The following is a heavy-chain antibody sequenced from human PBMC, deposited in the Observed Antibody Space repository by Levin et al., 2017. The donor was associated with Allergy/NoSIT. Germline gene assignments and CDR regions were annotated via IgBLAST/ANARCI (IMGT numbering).Heavy chain of an antibody. CDR1: GGSISSGGYS. V-gene: IGHV4-30-2*01. CDR3: ARGPWGSGSYYKYYYYYYMDV. Sequence: SETLSLTCAVSGGSISSGGYSWSWIRQPPGKGLEWIGYIYHSGSTYYNPSLKSRVTISVDRSKNQFSLKLSSVTAADTAVYYCARGPWGSGSYYKYYYYYYMDVWGKGTTVTVSS. D-gene: IGHD3-10*01. CDR2: IYHSGST. J-gene: IGHJ6*03.